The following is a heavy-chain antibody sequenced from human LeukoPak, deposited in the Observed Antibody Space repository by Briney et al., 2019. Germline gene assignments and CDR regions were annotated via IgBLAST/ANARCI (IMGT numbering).Heavy chain of an antibody. Sequence: EASVKVSCKASGGTFSSYAISWVRQAPGQGPEWMGRIIPILGIANYAQKFQGRVTITADKSTSTAYMELSSLRSEDTAVYYCARDGVDIVDSHAFDIWGQGTMVTVSS. J-gene: IGHJ3*02. D-gene: IGHD5-12*01. CDR2: IIPILGIA. V-gene: IGHV1-69*04. CDR3: ARDGVDIVDSHAFDI. CDR1: GGTFSSYA.